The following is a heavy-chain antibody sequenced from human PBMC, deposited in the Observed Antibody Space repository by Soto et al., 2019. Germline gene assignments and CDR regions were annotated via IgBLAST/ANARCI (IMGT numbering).Heavy chain of an antibody. CDR2: ISFDGTAK. CDR3: ATGRSTRFDP. D-gene: IGHD1-1*01. Sequence: QGLLVDYWGRVVQPGRSLRLSCVASGFTFNRYGMHWGLQAPGKGLEWVAEISFDGTAKYYAESVKGRFTVSRENGNNTLHLEMNSLGAKDTAVSFCATGRSTRFDPWGQGTLVTVSS. CDR1: GFTFNRYG. J-gene: IGHJ5*02. V-gene: IGHV3-30*03.